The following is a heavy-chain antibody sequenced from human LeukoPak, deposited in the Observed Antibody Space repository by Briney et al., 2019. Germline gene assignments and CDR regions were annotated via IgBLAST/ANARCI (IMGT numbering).Heavy chain of an antibody. Sequence: GGSLRLSCAASGFTFSSYWMHWVRQAPGEGLVWVSHIQGDGSLTNYADPVKGRFTISRDNAKNTVYLQMNSLRPEDTAVYYCAREEGATDYWGQGTLVTVSS. CDR3: AREEGATDY. D-gene: IGHD1-26*01. CDR1: GFTFSSYW. J-gene: IGHJ4*02. V-gene: IGHV3-74*01. CDR2: IQGDGSLT.